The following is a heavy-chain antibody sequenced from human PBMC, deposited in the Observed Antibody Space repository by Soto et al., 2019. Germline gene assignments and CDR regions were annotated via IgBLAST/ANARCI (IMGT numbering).Heavy chain of an antibody. Sequence: PSETLSLTCTVSGGSTSSSSYYWGWIRQPPGKGLEWIGSIYYSGSTYYNPSLKSRVTISVDTSKNQFSLKLSSVTAADTAVYYCARAYYDFWSGYYPAAFDIWGQGTMVTVSS. CDR2: IYYSGST. V-gene: IGHV4-39*01. J-gene: IGHJ3*02. D-gene: IGHD3-3*01. CDR1: GGSTSSSSYY. CDR3: ARAYYDFWSGYYPAAFDI.